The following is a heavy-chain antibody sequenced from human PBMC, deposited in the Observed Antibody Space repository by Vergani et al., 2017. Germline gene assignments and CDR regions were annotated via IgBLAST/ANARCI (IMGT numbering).Heavy chain of an antibody. J-gene: IGHJ6*02. D-gene: IGHD3-10*01. CDR1: GFTFSSYS. CDR2: ISSSSSTI. Sequence: EVQLVESGGGLVQPGGSLRLSCAASGFTFSSYSMNWVRQAPGKGLEWVSYISSSSSTIYYADSVKGRFTISRDNAKNSLYLQMNSLRAEDTAVYYCARDPDGELFSYDYYGMDVWGQGTTVTVSS. CDR3: ARDPDGELFSYDYYGMDV. V-gene: IGHV3-48*01.